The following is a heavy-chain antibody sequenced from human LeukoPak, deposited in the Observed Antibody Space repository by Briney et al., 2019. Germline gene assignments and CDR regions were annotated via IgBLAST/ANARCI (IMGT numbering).Heavy chain of an antibody. D-gene: IGHD6-6*01. V-gene: IGHV3-23*01. CDR1: GFTFSNYA. CDR3: VRRGSYFDY. CDR2: ISLTGGST. J-gene: IGHJ4*02. Sequence: GGSQRLSCAASGFTFSNYAMSWVRQAPGKGLEWVSIISLTGGSTYYADSVKGRFTISRDNSKNTLYLHINSLRAEDTARYYCVRRGSYFDYWGQGTLVAVSS.